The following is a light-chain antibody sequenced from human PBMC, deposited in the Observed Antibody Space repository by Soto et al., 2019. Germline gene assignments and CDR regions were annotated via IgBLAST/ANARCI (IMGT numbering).Light chain of an antibody. CDR3: ETWDTDTRV. CDR2: LEDNGSY. CDR1: SGHITSI. J-gene: IGLJ1*01. V-gene: IGLV4-60*02. Sequence: QLVLAQSSSSSASLGSSVKLTCSLSSGHITSIIAWHQQQPGKAPRYLMKLEDNGSYNKGSGVPDRFSGSSSGADRYLTISNLQFEDEADYYCETWDTDTRVFGPGTKLTVL.